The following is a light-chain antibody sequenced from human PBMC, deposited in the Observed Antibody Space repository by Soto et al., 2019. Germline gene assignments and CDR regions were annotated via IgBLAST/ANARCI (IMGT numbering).Light chain of an antibody. Sequence: QSVLTQPASVSGSPGQSITISCTGTSSDVGGYDYVSWYQQHPGKAPKLMIYDVTNRPSGVSNRFSGSKSGNTASLTFSGLQAEDEASYYCSSYTSSTSYVFGTGTKVTVL. CDR3: SSYTSSTSYV. V-gene: IGLV2-14*01. CDR2: DVT. CDR1: SSDVGGYDY. J-gene: IGLJ1*01.